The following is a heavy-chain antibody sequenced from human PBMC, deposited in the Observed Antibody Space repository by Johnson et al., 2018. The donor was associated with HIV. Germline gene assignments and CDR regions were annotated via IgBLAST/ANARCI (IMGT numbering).Heavy chain of an antibody. CDR2: IYSGGST. D-gene: IGHD3-10*01. CDR3: TAPLGRFRDLLGAFDL. V-gene: IGHV3-66*01. Sequence: VHLVESGGGVVQPGGSLRLSCAVSGFSVSNNYMSWVRQAPGKGLEWVSVIYSGGSTYYADSVKGRFNISRDNSKNTLYLQMNSLRDEDTAVYYCTAPLGRFRDLLGAFDLWGQGTMVTVSS. CDR1: GFSVSNNY. J-gene: IGHJ3*01.